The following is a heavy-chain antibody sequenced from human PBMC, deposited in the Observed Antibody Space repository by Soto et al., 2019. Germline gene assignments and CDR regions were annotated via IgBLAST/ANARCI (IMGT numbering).Heavy chain of an antibody. CDR1: GYTFTGYY. Sequence: ASVKVSCKASGYTFTGYYMHWVRQAPGQGLEWMGWINPNSGGTNYAQKFQGRVTMTRDTSISTAYMELSRLRSDDTAVYYCARVRITMVRGVTSVYYGMDVWGQGTTVTAP. V-gene: IGHV1-2*02. D-gene: IGHD3-10*01. J-gene: IGHJ6*02. CDR2: INPNSGGT. CDR3: ARVRITMVRGVTSVYYGMDV.